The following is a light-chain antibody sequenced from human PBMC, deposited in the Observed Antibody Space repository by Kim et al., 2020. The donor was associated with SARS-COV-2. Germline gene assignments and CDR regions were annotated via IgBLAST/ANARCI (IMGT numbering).Light chain of an antibody. CDR3: NSRDSSGNHHWV. CDR2: GKN. V-gene: IGLV3-19*01. Sequence: LGQTVRITCQGDSLRSYYASWYQQKPGQAPLLVIYGKNNRPSGIPDRFSGSSSGNTASLTITGAQAEDEADYYCNSRDSSGNHHWVFGGGTKLTVL. J-gene: IGLJ3*02. CDR1: SLRSYY.